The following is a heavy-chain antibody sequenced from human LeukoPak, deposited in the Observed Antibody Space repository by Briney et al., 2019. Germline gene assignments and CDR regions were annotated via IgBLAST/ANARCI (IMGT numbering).Heavy chain of an antibody. CDR1: GYFISGGYY. Sequence: SETLSLTCTVSGYFISGGYYWDWIRQPPGKGLEWIGNIYHRGTTSYNPSLRGRITISVDTSKNQFSLRLTSVTAADTAVYYCARGYYYGPDNAGGFDFWGEGILVTVSS. CDR2: IYHRGTT. D-gene: IGHD3-10*01. V-gene: IGHV4-38-2*02. CDR3: ARGYYYGPDNAGGFDF. J-gene: IGHJ4*02.